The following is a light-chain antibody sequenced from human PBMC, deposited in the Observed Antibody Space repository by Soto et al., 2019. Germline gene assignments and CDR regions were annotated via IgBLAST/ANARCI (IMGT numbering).Light chain of an antibody. CDR2: RTS. CDR1: ESVSSSF. V-gene: IGKV3-20*01. CDR3: QHYGNSPWT. Sequence: EVVLTQSPGTLSLSQGERATLSCRASESVSSSFLTWYQQKPGQAPRLLIYRTSNRVTGIPDRFSGSGSGTDFTLTISRLEPEDCAVYVCQHYGNSPWTFGQGTKVEIK. J-gene: IGKJ1*01.